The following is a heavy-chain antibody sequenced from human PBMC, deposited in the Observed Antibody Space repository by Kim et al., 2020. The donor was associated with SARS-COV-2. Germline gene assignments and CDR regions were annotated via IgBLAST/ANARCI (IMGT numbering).Heavy chain of an antibody. CDR2: IRSDGSNK. V-gene: IGHV3-33*06. CDR1: GFTFSVYG. CDR3: ANFES. J-gene: IGHJ4*02. Sequence: GGSLRLSCAASGFTFSVYGMHWVRQAPGKGLEWVAVIRSDGSNKYYADSVKGRFTISRDNSKNMLFLQMNSLRAQDTAVYYCANFESWGQGTLVTVSS.